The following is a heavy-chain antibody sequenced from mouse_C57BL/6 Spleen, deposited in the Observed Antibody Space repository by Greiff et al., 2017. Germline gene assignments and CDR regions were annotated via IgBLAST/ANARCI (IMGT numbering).Heavy chain of an antibody. V-gene: IGHV1-52*01. J-gene: IGHJ4*01. D-gene: IGHD2-1*01. CDR2: IYPSDSET. CDR3: ARGYGNYEGVDY. Sequence: QVQLQQPGAELVRPGSSVKLSCKASGYTFTSYWMHWVKQRPIQGLEWIGNIYPSDSETHYNQKFKDKATLTVDKSSSTAYMQLSSLTSEDSAVYYCARGYGNYEGVDYWGQGTSVTVSS. CDR1: GYTFTSYW.